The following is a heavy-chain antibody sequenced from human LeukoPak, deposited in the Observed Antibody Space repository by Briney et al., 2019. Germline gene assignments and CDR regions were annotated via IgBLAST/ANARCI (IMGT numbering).Heavy chain of an antibody. J-gene: IGHJ4*02. CDR3: ARAPITSPFYFDY. CDR1: GFAFDEHG. V-gene: IGHV3-20*04. D-gene: IGHD2-2*01. Sequence: RSGGSLRLSCTASGFAFDEHGMSWVRQVPGKGREWVSGINWSGGSTGYADPLRGRFTISRDNAKNSLYLQMDSLRAEDTALYYCARAPITSPFYFDYWGQGTLVTVSS. CDR2: INWSGGST.